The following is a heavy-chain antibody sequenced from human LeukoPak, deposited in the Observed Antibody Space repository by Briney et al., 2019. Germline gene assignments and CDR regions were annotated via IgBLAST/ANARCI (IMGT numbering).Heavy chain of an antibody. CDR1: GFTFSSYG. Sequence: GGTLRLSCAASGFTFSSYGMSWVRQAPGKGLEWVSAISGSGGSTYYADSVKGWFTISRDNSKNTLYLQMNSLRAEDTAVYYCAKDKSMVRELDYWGQGNLVTVSS. V-gene: IGHV3-23*01. CDR3: AKDKSMVRELDY. J-gene: IGHJ4*02. CDR2: ISGSGGST. D-gene: IGHD3-10*01.